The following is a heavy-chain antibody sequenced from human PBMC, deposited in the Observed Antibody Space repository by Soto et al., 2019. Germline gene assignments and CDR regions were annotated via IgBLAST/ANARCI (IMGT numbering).Heavy chain of an antibody. J-gene: IGHJ4*02. CDR1: GGSISSGGYY. V-gene: IGHV4-61*08. CDR2: IYYSGTTT. D-gene: IGHD2-15*01. CDR3: ATMGTPATGLYFFDY. Sequence: SETLSLTCAVSGGSISSGGYYWTWIRQPPGKGLEWMGYIYYSGTTTNYNPSLKSRVTLSVDTSKNQFSLKLSSVTAADTAVYYCATMGTPATGLYFFDYWGQGSLVTVSS.